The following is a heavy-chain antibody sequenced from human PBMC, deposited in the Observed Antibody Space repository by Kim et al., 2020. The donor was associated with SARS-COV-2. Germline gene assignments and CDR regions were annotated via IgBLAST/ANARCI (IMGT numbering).Heavy chain of an antibody. J-gene: IGHJ4*02. D-gene: IGHD3-22*01. V-gene: IGHV1-2*06. CDR3: ARVPLRHGYYFVGDY. CDR1: GYTFTGYY. Sequence: ASVKVSCKASGYTFTGYYMHWVRQAPGQGLEWMGRINPNSGGTNYAQKFQGRVTMTRDTSISTAYMELSRLRSDDTAVYYCARVPLRHGYYFVGDYWGQGTLVTVSS. CDR2: INPNSGGT.